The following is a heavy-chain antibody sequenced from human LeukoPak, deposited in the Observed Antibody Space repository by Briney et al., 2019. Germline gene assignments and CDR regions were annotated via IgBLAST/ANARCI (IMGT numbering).Heavy chain of an antibody. CDR1: GASISSGGIF. V-gene: IGHV4-31*03. CDR3: ARGVPHYGVSAFYYYDY. Sequence: SETLSLTCTVSGASISSGGIFWGWIRQHPGKGLEWIGYIYYRGSTYYNPPLRSRATISVDTSKNQFSLNLTSVTAADTAVYFCARGVPHYGVSAFYYYDYWGQGTLVSVSS. D-gene: IGHD3-16*01. J-gene: IGHJ4*02. CDR2: IYYRGST.